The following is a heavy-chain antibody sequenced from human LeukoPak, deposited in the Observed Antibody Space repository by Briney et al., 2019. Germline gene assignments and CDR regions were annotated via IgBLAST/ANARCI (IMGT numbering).Heavy chain of an antibody. D-gene: IGHD1-26*01. CDR2: INHSGST. CDR3: AREWGLMRRLIDY. Sequence: SETLSLTCAVYGGSFSGYYWSWIRQPPGKGLEWIGEINHSGSTNYNPSLKSRVTISVDTSKNQFSLKLSSVTAADTAMYYCAREWGLMRRLIDYWGQGTLVTVSS. J-gene: IGHJ4*02. CDR1: GGSFSGYY. V-gene: IGHV4-34*01.